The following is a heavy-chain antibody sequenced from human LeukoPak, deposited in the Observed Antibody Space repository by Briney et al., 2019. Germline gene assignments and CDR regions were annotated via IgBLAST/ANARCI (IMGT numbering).Heavy chain of an antibody. V-gene: IGHV1-46*01. CDR3: ARDSNEWNWFDP. Sequence: ASVKVSCKASGYTFTSYYMHWVRQAPGQGLEWMGIINPSGGSTSYAQKFQGRVTMTRDTSTSTVYMVLSSLRSEDTAVYYCARDSNEWNWFDPWGQGTLVTVSS. D-gene: IGHD2-8*01. CDR2: INPSGGST. CDR1: GYTFTSYY. J-gene: IGHJ5*02.